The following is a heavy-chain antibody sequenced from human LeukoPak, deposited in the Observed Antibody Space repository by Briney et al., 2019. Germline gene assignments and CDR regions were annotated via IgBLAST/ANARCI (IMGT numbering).Heavy chain of an antibody. V-gene: IGHV4-59*08. D-gene: IGHD6-19*01. CDR3: ARHAFSSGWYFDY. J-gene: IGHJ4*02. CDR2: IYYSGST. CDR1: GGSISSYY. Sequence: SETLSLTCTASGGSISSYYWSWIRQPPGKGLEWIGYIYYSGSTNYNPSLKSRVTISVDTSKNQFSLKLSSVTAADTAVYYCARHAFSSGWYFDYWGQGTLVTVSS.